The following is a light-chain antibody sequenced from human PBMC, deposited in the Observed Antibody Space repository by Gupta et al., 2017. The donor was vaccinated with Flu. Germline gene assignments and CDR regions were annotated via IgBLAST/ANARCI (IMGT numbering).Light chain of an antibody. CDR3: QQTYKSPPWT. J-gene: IGKJ1*01. CDR1: QNIKNY. Sequence: DIQMTQSPSSLSASVGDRVTITCRASQNIKNYLNWYQQKPGKAPNLLIYAASSLQSGVPSRFSGSGSGADFALTISSLQPEDFATYYCQQTYKSPPWTFGQGTKVEVK. V-gene: IGKV1-39*01. CDR2: AAS.